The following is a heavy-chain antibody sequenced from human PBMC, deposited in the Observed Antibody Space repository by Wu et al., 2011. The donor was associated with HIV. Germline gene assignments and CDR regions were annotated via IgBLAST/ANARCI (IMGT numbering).Heavy chain of an antibody. D-gene: IGHD3-22*01. CDR3: ARDAGLNFYDTSGYSDY. CDR2: ISAYSVNT. CDR1: GYTFANYG. Sequence: QVRLVQSGAEVKKPGASVKVSCKTSGYTFANYGISWVRQAPGQGLEWIGWISAYSVNTYYAQKFQGRVTLTTDTFTNTAYLELRSLRSDDAAVYYCARDAGLNFYDTSGYSDYWGQGTLVTVFS. J-gene: IGHJ4*02. V-gene: IGHV1-18*01.